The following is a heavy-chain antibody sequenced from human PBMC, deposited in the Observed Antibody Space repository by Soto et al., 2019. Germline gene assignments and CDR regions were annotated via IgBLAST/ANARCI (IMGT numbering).Heavy chain of an antibody. CDR2: IYYSGST. D-gene: IGHD3-10*01. CDR1: GGSISSYY. V-gene: IGHV4-59*08. J-gene: IGHJ4*02. Sequence: QVQLQESGPGLVKPSETLSLTCTVSGGSISSYYWSWIRQPPGKGLEWIGYIYYSGSTNYNPSLTRRVTIAVDPSKNQFSLKLNSMTSADTAVYYCARHNYGSGSTYFDYWGQGTLVTVSS. CDR3: ARHNYGSGSTYFDY.